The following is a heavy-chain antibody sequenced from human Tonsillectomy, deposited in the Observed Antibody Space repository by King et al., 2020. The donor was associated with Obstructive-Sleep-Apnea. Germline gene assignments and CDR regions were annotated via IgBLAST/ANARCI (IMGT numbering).Heavy chain of an antibody. D-gene: IGHD3-9*01. CDR1: GFTFSSYS. CDR2: IRSSSSTI. V-gene: IGHV3-48*04. J-gene: IGHJ4*02. Sequence: VQLVESGGGLVQPGGSLRLSCAASGFTFSSYSINWVRPAPGKGLEWVSYIRSSSSTIYYADSVKGRFTISRDNAKNSLYLQMISLRAEDTAVYYCASSGDILTGYYFDYWGQGTLVTVSS. CDR3: ASSGDILTGYYFDY.